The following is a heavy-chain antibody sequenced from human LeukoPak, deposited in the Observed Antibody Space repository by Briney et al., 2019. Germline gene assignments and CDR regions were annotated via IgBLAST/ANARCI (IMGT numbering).Heavy chain of an antibody. J-gene: IGHJ6*03. Sequence: PGRSLRLSCAASGLRFDGYAMHWVRQAPGKGLEWVSGISWNSGTIAYADSVKGRFTISRDDAKNSLYLQMNSLRAEDTALYYCAKDIAPAVFYYMDVWGKGTTVIVSS. CDR1: GLRFDGYA. V-gene: IGHV3-9*01. CDR3: AKDIAPAVFYYMDV. CDR2: ISWNSGTI.